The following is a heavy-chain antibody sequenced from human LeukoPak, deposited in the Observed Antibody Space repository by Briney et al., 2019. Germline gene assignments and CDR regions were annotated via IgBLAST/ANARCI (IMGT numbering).Heavy chain of an antibody. D-gene: IGHD3-16*01. CDR1: GFTVSSNS. CDR3: ARDVAAPGGVYFDY. V-gene: IGHV3-66*01. J-gene: IGHJ4*02. Sequence: GGSPRLSCAASGFTVSSNSMSWVRQAPGKGLVWVSVIYTGGTTYYADSVKGRFTISRDNSKNTLYLQMNSLRAEDTAVYYCARDVAAPGGVYFDYWGQGTLVTVSS. CDR2: IYTGGTT.